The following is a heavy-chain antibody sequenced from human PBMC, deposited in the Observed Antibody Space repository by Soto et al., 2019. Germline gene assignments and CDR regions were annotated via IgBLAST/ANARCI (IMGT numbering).Heavy chain of an antibody. CDR3: ARDGDTVAHFDY. CDR1: GFTFSSYS. Sequence: EVQLVESGGGLVKPGGSLRLSCAASGFTFSSYSMNWVRQAPGKGLEWVSSISSSSSYIYYADSVKGRFTISRDNAKNSLYLQMNRLRAEDTAVYYCARDGDTVAHFDYWGQGTLVTVSS. V-gene: IGHV3-21*01. D-gene: IGHD4-17*01. J-gene: IGHJ4*02. CDR2: ISSSSSYI.